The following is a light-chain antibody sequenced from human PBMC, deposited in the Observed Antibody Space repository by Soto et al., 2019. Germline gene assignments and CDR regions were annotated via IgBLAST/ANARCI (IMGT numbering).Light chain of an antibody. CDR3: QQHSKCPQWK. J-gene: IGKJ1*01. CDR1: QSVSSY. CDR2: DAS. V-gene: IGKV3-11*01. Sequence: EIVWTQSPATLSLSPGERATLSCRASQSVSSYLAWYQQKPGQAPRLLIYDASNRATGIPARFNGSGSGIDYDLTISSLETEDVAVYYCQQHSKCPQWKFVQGTKVEIK.